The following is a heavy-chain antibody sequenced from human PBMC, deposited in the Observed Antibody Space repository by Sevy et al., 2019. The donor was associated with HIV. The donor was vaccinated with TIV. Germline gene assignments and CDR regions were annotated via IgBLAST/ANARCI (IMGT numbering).Heavy chain of an antibody. CDR3: AREGYYDCWGGYSKYYYYYGMDV. CDR2: INSDGSST. Sequence: GGSLRLSCAASGFTFSSYWMHWVRQAPGKGLVWVSRINSDGSSTSYADSVKGRFTISRDNAKNTLYLQMNSLRAEDTAVYYCAREGYYDCWGGYSKYYYYYGMDVWGQGTTVTVSS. D-gene: IGHD3-3*01. CDR1: GFTFSSYW. J-gene: IGHJ6*02. V-gene: IGHV3-74*01.